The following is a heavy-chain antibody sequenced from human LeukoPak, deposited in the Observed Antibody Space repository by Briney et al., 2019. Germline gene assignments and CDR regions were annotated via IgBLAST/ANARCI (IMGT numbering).Heavy chain of an antibody. V-gene: IGHV3-43*01. CDR1: GFTFDDYT. Sequence: GGSLRLSCAASGFTFDDYTMHWVRQAPGKGLEWVSLISWDGGSTYYADSVKGRFTISRDNSKNSLYLQMNSLRTEDTALYYCAKDPTYDSSGYQFDYWGQGTLVTVSS. J-gene: IGHJ4*02. CDR3: AKDPTYDSSGYQFDY. D-gene: IGHD3-22*01. CDR2: ISWDGGST.